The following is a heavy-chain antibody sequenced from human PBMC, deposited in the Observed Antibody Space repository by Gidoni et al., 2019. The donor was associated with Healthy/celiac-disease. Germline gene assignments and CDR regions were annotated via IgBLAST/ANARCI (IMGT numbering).Heavy chain of an antibody. D-gene: IGHD1-26*01. V-gene: IGHV4-59*01. CDR3: ARDRELGS. Sequence: QVQLQESGPGLVKPSETLSLTCTVSGGSISIYYWNWIRQPPGKGLEWIVYVYSGGSTDYNPSLKSRVTISADTSKNQFSLKLTSVTAADTAVYYCARDRELGSWGQGTLVTVSS. CDR1: GGSISIYY. CDR2: VYSGGST. J-gene: IGHJ5*01.